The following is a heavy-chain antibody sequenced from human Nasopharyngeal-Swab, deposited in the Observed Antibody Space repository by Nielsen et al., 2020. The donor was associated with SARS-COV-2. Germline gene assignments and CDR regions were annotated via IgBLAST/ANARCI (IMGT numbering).Heavy chain of an antibody. D-gene: IGHD6-13*01. V-gene: IGHV3-30*04. Sequence: WIRQPPGKGLEWVAVISYDGNNKYYADSVKGRFSISRDNSKNTLYLQMNSLRAEDTAVYYCARDRRAAGTGGYFDYWGQGTLVTASS. CDR2: ISYDGNNK. CDR3: ARDRRAAGTGGYFDY. J-gene: IGHJ4*02.